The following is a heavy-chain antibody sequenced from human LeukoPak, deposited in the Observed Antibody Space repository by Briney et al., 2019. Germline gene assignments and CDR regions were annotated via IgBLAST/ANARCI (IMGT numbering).Heavy chain of an antibody. CDR1: GFTFSNYW. V-gene: IGHV3-7*04. Sequence: GGSLRLSCAASGFTFSNYWMAWVRQAPGKGPEWVANIKQDGSEKYYVDSVKGRFTISRDNAKNSLYLQMNSLRAEDTAVYYCARGGLRKYYYYMDVWGKGTTVTVSS. J-gene: IGHJ6*03. D-gene: IGHD4-17*01. CDR3: ARGGLRKYYYYMDV. CDR2: IKQDGSEK.